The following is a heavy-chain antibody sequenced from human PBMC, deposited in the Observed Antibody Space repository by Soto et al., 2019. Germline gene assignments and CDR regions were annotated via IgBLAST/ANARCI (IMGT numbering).Heavy chain of an antibody. CDR1: GYSISSGYY. Sequence: PSETLSLTCAVSGYSISSGYYWCWSRQPPGRGLEWMGRIYHSGSTYYNPSPNSRATISVDTSKNQFSLKLSSVPAADTAVYYCARAVGYCSSTSCYTGWFDPWGQGTLVTVSS. CDR2: IYHSGST. J-gene: IGHJ5*02. D-gene: IGHD2-2*02. V-gene: IGHV4-38-2*01. CDR3: ARAVGYCSSTSCYTGWFDP.